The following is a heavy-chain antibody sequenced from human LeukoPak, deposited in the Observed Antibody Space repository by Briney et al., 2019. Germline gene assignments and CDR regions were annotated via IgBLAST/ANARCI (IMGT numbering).Heavy chain of an antibody. V-gene: IGHV4-61*02. Sequence: SETLSLTCTVSGDSISNLNYYWSWIRQPAGKGLEWIGRIYASGSTNYNPSLKSRVTISVDTSKNQFSLKLSSVTAADTAVYYCARPSTYYYDSSGHGAFDIWGQGTMVTVSS. CDR3: ARPSTYYYDSSGHGAFDI. CDR2: IYASGST. CDR1: GDSISNLNYY. J-gene: IGHJ3*02. D-gene: IGHD3-22*01.